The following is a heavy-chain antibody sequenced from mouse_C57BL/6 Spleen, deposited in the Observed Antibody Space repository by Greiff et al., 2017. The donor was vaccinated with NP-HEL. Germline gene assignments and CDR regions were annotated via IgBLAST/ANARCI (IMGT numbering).Heavy chain of an antibody. CDR1: GYTFTSYW. J-gene: IGHJ4*01. CDR2: IDPSDSYT. D-gene: IGHD2-4*01. Sequence: QVQLQQPGAELVKPGASVKLSCKASGYTFTSYWMQWVKQRPGQGLEWIGEIDPSDSYTNYNQKFKGKATLTVDTSSSTADMQLSSLTSEDSAVYYCARKEGYDYDEDYYAMDYWGQGTSVTVSS. CDR3: ARKEGYDYDEDYYAMDY. V-gene: IGHV1-50*01.